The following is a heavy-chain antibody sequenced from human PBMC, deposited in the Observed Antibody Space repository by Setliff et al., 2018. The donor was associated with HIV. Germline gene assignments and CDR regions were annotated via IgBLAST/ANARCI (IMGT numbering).Heavy chain of an antibody. CDR3: TRNIGSGTYWGSWYYMDV. J-gene: IGHJ6*03. CDR1: GFTINSHW. CDR2: INRDGSEE. Sequence: PGGSLRLSCAASGFTINSHWLTWVRQAPGKGLEWVANINRDGSEEYYVDSVKGRFTISRDNAKNSVYLQMNRLRAEDTAMYYCTRNIGSGTYWGSWYYMDVWGKGTTVTVSS. D-gene: IGHD1-26*01. V-gene: IGHV3-7*03.